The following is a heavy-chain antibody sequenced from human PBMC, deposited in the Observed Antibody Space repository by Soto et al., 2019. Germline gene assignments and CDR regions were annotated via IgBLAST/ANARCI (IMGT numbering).Heavy chain of an antibody. V-gene: IGHV3-11*01. CDR1: GFTFSDYY. D-gene: IGHD3-10*02. Sequence: QVQLVESGGGLVKPGGSLRLSCAASGFTFSDYYMSWIRQAPGKGLEWVSYITSSGSPIYYADSVQGRFTISRDNAKKSLYLQMNGLRAEDTAVYYCVRDGTMFSLNNWFEPWGQGTLVTVSS. CDR3: VRDGTMFSLNNWFEP. CDR2: ITSSGSPI. J-gene: IGHJ5*02.